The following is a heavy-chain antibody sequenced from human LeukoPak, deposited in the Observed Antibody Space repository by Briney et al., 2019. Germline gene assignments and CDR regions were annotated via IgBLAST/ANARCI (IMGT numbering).Heavy chain of an antibody. J-gene: IGHJ3*01. CDR1: GYTFSNYD. CDR3: ARAGYCGDGGCRGGSAFDV. D-gene: IGHD2-15*01. V-gene: IGHV1-18*01. Sequence: VASVKVSCKTSGYTFSNYDIYGVRQAPGQGLECMGWISGYTCDTKYAEILQGRFTVTTDTSTNTAYMELRSLTDDDTAVYYCARAGYCGDGGCRGGSAFDVWGQGTVVTVSS. CDR2: ISGYTCDT.